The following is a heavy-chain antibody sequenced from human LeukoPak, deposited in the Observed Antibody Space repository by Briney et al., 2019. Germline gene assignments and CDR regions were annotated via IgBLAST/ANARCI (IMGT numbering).Heavy chain of an antibody. J-gene: IGHJ4*02. Sequence: GGSLRLSCAASGCTFSSCSMNWVRQAPGKGLEWVSYISSSSSTIYYADSVKGRFTISRDNAKNSLYLQMNSLRAEDTAVYYCARDRDSSGYYHGYWGQGTLVTVSS. CDR2: ISSSSSTI. D-gene: IGHD3-22*01. CDR1: GCTFSSCS. V-gene: IGHV3-48*01. CDR3: ARDRDSSGYYHGY.